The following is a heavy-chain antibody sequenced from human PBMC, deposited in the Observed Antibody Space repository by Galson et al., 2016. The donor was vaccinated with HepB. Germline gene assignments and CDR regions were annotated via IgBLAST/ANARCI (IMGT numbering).Heavy chain of an antibody. Sequence: SLRLSCAASGFNFGSYGMHWVRQAPGKGLDWVSVIWYDGSEKYYTDSVEGRFPISRDNSKKTLFLQMNNVRADVTAVYYCARAVYSDTGGSSRYFDLWGRGTPVTVSS. J-gene: IGHJ2*01. CDR1: GFNFGSYG. V-gene: IGHV3-33*01. D-gene: IGHD2-8*02. CDR2: IWYDGSEK. CDR3: ARAVYSDTGGSSRYFDL.